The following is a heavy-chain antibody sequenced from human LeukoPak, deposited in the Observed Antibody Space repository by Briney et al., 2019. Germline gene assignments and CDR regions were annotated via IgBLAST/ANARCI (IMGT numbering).Heavy chain of an antibody. Sequence: GGSLRLSCAASGFTFSSYAMSWVRQPPGKGLEWVSAISGSGGSTYYADSVKGRFTISRDNAKNTLYLQMSSLTAEDTAVYYCARGARDGYNLWGQGTLVTVSS. V-gene: IGHV3-23*01. CDR1: GFTFSSYA. D-gene: IGHD5-24*01. CDR3: ARGARDGYNL. CDR2: ISGSGGST. J-gene: IGHJ4*02.